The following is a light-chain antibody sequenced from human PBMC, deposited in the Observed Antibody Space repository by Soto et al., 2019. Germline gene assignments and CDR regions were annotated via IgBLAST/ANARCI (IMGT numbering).Light chain of an antibody. CDR2: DVS. V-gene: IGLV2-11*01. J-gene: IGLJ3*02. CDR1: SNDVGGYKY. CDR3: CSYAGSYTWV. Sequence: QSALTQPRSVSGSPGQSVTISCTGTSNDVGGYKYVSWYQQHPGKAPKLMIYDVSKRPSGVPDRFSGSKSGNTASLTISGLQAEDEADYYCCSYAGSYTWVFGGGTKVTVL.